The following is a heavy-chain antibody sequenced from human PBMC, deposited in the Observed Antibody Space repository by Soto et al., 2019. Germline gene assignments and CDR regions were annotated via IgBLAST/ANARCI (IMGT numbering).Heavy chain of an antibody. CDR1: GFTFSSYA. D-gene: IGHD2-8*02. CDR2: ISHDGSIT. CDR3: AKDEYWESHFYYFMDL. Sequence: GGSLRLSCAASGFTFSSYAMHWVRQAPGKGLEWVAVISHDGSITYYSDSVKGRFTMSRDNSNNTLFLQMSSLRSEDTAIYYCAKDEYWESHFYYFMDLWGKGTTVTVSS. V-gene: IGHV3-30*15. J-gene: IGHJ6*03.